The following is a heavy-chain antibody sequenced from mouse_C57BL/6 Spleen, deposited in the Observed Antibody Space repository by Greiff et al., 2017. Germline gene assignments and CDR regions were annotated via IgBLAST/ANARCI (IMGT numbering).Heavy chain of an antibody. CDR2: IYPGSGST. CDR3: AIHYYGSSHWYFDV. CDR1: GYTFTSYW. Sequence: QVQLQQPGAELVKPGASVKMSCKASGYTFTSYWITWVKQRPGQGLEWIGDIYPGSGSTNYNEKFKSKATLTVDPSSSTAYMQLSSLTSEDSAVYYCAIHYYGSSHWYFDVWGTGTTVTVSS. V-gene: IGHV1-55*01. J-gene: IGHJ1*03. D-gene: IGHD1-1*01.